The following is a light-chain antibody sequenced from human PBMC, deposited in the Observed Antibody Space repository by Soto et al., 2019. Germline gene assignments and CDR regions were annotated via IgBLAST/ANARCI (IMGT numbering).Light chain of an antibody. CDR3: SSYTSSNTLV. V-gene: IGLV2-14*01. Sequence: QSALTQPASVSGSPGQSITISCTGTSSDVGAYNYVSWYQQHPGKAPKLMIFEVSDRPSGVSNRFSGSKSGNTASLTISGLQAEDEADYNCSSYTSSNTLVFGGGTKLTVL. CDR2: EVS. J-gene: IGLJ2*01. CDR1: SSDVGAYNY.